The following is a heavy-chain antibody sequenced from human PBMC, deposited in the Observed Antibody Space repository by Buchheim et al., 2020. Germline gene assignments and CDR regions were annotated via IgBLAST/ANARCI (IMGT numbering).Heavy chain of an antibody. CDR1: GYTFTSYD. CDR3: ARAVDGYNEYYYYMDV. Sequence: QVQLVQSGADVKRPGASVKVSCKASGYTFTSYDINWVRQATGQGLEWMGWMNLDSGNTGYAQKFQGRVTMTRNTSISTAYMELSSLRSEDTAVYYCARAVDGYNEYYYYMDVWGKGTT. D-gene: IGHD5-24*01. CDR2: MNLDSGNT. V-gene: IGHV1-8*01. J-gene: IGHJ6*03.